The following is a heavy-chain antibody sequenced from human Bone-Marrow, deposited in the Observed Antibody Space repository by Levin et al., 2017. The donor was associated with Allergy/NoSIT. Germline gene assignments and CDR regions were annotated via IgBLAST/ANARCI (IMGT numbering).Heavy chain of an antibody. CDR1: GYTFTGYY. Sequence: GASVKVSCKASGYTFTGYYMHWVRQAPGQGLEWMGWINPNSGGTNYAQKFQGRVTMTRDTSISTAYMELSRLRSDDTAVYYCARAGPYKNSAYFDYWGQGTLVTVSS. V-gene: IGHV1-2*02. CDR2: INPNSGGT. J-gene: IGHJ4*02. D-gene: IGHD1-14*01. CDR3: ARAGPYKNSAYFDY.